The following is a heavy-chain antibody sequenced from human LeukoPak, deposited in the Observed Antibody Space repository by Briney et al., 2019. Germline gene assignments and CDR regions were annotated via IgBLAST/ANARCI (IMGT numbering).Heavy chain of an antibody. Sequence: GGSLRLSCAASGFTFSSYAMSWVRQAPGMGLEWVSAISGSGGSTYYADSVKGRFTISRDNSKNTLYLQMNSLRAEDTAVYYCAREHSSGWYEYDYWGQGTLVTVSS. J-gene: IGHJ4*02. CDR3: AREHSSGWYEYDY. V-gene: IGHV3-23*01. CDR2: ISGSGGST. CDR1: GFTFSSYA. D-gene: IGHD6-19*01.